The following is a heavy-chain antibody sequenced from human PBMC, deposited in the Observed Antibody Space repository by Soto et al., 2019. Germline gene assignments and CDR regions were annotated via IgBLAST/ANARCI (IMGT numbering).Heavy chain of an antibody. CDR2: IYDSVST. V-gene: IGHV4-31*03. CDR1: GGSISSGGYY. Sequence: QVQLQESGPGLVKPSQTLSLTCTVSGGSISSGGYYWSWTRQRPGKGLGSIGYIYDSVSTYYNPSLKSRVTISVDTSKNQFSLKLSSVTAAATAVYSCARAGYDDTAFGYWGQGTLVTVSS. CDR3: ARAGYDDTAFGY. D-gene: IGHD3-22*01. J-gene: IGHJ4*02.